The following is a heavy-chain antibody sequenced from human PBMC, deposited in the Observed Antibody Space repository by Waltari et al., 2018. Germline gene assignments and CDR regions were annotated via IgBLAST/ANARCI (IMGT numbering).Heavy chain of an antibody. V-gene: IGHV4-34*01. Sequence: QVQLQQWGAGLLKPSETLSLTCAVYGGSFSGYYWSWIRQPPGKGLEWIGEINHSGSTNSNPSLKSRVTISVDTSKNQFSLKLSSVTAADTAVYYCARVRGRRFLEWLLGRAYFDYWGQGTLVTVSS. CDR3: ARVRGRRFLEWLLGRAYFDY. J-gene: IGHJ4*02. D-gene: IGHD3-3*01. CDR1: GGSFSGYY. CDR2: INHSGST.